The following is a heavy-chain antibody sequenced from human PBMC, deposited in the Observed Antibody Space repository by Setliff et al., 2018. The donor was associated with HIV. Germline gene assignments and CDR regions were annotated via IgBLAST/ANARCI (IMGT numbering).Heavy chain of an antibody. CDR1: GYSISDGYY. V-gene: IGHV4-38-2*01. CDR3: ARRERYYDILTGRVSDGFDI. J-gene: IGHJ3*02. Sequence: SETLSLTCAVSGYSISDGYYWGWIRQPPGKGPEWIGSIHHSGSAHFNPSLKSRVAMSVDTSKNHFSLRLSSVTAADTAVYYCARRERYYDILTGRVSDGFDIWGQGTMVTVSS. CDR2: IHHSGSA. D-gene: IGHD3-9*01.